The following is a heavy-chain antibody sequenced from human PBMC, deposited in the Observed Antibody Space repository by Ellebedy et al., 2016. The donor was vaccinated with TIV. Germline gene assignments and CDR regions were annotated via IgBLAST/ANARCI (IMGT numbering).Heavy chain of an antibody. Sequence: GESLKISCAASGFTFHSYAMTWVRQAPGKGLEWVSTISGSGGYTYYADSVKGRFIISRDNSKKTLYLQMNSLRAEDTAVYYCAKGRGGGSDSSAPRYYFDYWGLGTLVTVSS. CDR1: GFTFHSYA. CDR3: AKGRGGGSDSSAPRYYFDY. V-gene: IGHV3-23*01. CDR2: ISGSGGYT. D-gene: IGHD3-22*01. J-gene: IGHJ4*02.